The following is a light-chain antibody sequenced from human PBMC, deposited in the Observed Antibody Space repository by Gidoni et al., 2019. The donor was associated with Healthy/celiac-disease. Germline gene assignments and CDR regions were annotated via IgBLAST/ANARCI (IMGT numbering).Light chain of an antibody. V-gene: IGKV1-33*01. CDR3: QQYDNLMYT. CDR1: QDISNY. Sequence: DIPMTQSPSSLSASVGDRLTITCQASQDISNYLNWYQQKPGKAPKLLIYDASNFETGVPSRFSGSGSGTDFTCTISRLQPEDIATDYCQQYDNLMYTFXQXTKLDIK. CDR2: DAS. J-gene: IGKJ2*01.